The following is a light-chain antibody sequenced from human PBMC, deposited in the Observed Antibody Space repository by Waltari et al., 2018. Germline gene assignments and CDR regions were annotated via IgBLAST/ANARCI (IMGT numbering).Light chain of an antibody. J-gene: IGKJ1*01. Sequence: DIFLMQSPGTLSLSPGEGATLSCRASQSISRFLAWYQQKPGQAPRLLIYDASTRATGIPDRFSGSGSGTDFSLTISRLEPEDFAVYYCQKYGTLPATFGQGTKVEIK. CDR2: DAS. CDR1: QSISRF. V-gene: IGKV3-20*01. CDR3: QKYGTLPAT.